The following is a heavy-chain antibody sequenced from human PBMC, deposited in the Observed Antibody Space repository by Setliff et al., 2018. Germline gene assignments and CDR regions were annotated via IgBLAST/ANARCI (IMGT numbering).Heavy chain of an antibody. CDR3: ARAKLSYYYMDV. Sequence: LRLSCATSGLTISYYYMDWVRQAPGKGLEWVGRIRDRANRYTTEYAASVKGRFTISRPDSEIAMYLQMNSLETEDTAVYYCARAKLSYYYMDVWGKGTTVTVSS. D-gene: IGHD2-15*01. CDR2: IRDRANRYTT. V-gene: IGHV3-72*01. CDR1: GLTISYYY. J-gene: IGHJ6*03.